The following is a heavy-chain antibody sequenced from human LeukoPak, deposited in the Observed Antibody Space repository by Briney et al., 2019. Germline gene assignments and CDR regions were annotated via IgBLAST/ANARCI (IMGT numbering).Heavy chain of an antibody. D-gene: IGHD3-16*02. CDR1: GFTFSSYA. CDR2: ISYDGSNK. CDR3: ARNLRLGELSLDY. Sequence: GRSLRLSCAASGFTFSSYAMHWVRQAPGKGLEWVAVISYDGSNKYCTDSVKGRFTISRDNSKNTLYLQMNSLRAEDTAIYYCARNLRLGELSLDYWGQGTLVTVSS. J-gene: IGHJ4*02. V-gene: IGHV3-30-3*01.